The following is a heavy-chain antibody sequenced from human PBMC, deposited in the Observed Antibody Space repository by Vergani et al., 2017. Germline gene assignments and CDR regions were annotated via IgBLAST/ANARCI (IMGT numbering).Heavy chain of an antibody. CDR3: ATPAGGGITMVRGSGYFQH. J-gene: IGHJ1*01. D-gene: IGHD3-10*01. CDR2: IIPILGIA. CDR1: GGTFSSYA. Sequence: QVQLVQSGAEVKKPGSSVKVSCKASGGTFSSYANSWVRQAPGQGLEWMGRIIPILGIANYAQKFQGRVTITADKSTSTAYMELSSLRSEDTAVYYCATPAGGGITMVRGSGYFQHWGQGTLVTVSS. V-gene: IGHV1-69*04.